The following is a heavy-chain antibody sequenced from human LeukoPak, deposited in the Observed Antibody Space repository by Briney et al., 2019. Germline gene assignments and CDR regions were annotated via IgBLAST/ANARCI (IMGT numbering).Heavy chain of an antibody. CDR3: ASAYEYSSSWPFDY. D-gene: IGHD6-13*01. CDR2: TYYRSKWYN. CDR1: GDSVSSNSAA. Sequence: SQTLSLTCAISGDSVSSNSAAWNWIRQSPSRGLEWLGRTYYRSKWYNDYAVSVKSRITINPDTSKNQFSLQLNSVTPEDTAVYYCASAYEYSSSWPFDYWGQGTLVTVSS. J-gene: IGHJ4*02. V-gene: IGHV6-1*01.